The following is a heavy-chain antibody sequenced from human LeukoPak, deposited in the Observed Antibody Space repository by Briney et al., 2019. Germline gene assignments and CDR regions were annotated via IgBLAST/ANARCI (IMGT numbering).Heavy chain of an antibody. V-gene: IGHV4-59*11. CDR3: ASAPDYCSSTSYYRDYFDY. CDR1: GGSISSHY. Sequence: PSETLSLTCTVSGGSISSHYWSWIRQPPGKGLEWIGYIYYSGSTNYNPSLKSRVTISVDTSKNQFSLKLSSVTAADTAVYYCASAPDYCSSTSYYRDYFDYWGQGTLVTVSS. J-gene: IGHJ4*02. CDR2: IYYSGST. D-gene: IGHD2-2*01.